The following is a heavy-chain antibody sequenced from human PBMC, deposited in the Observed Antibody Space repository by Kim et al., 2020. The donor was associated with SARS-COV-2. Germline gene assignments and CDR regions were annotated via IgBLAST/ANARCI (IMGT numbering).Heavy chain of an antibody. Sequence: GGSLRLSCAASGFTFSSYSMNWVRQAPGKGLEWVSYISSSSSTIYYADSVKGRFTISRDNAKNSLYLQMNSLSDEDTAVYYCARGRVPSSSNCGQGTLVT. V-gene: IGHV3-48*02. CDR3: ARGRVPSSSN. CDR2: ISSSSSTI. J-gene: IGHJ4*02. CDR1: GFTFSSYS. D-gene: IGHD2-2*01.